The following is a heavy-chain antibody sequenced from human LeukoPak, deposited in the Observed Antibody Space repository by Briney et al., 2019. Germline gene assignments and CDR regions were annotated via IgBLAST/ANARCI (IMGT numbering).Heavy chain of an antibody. CDR1: GGSISSGSYY. J-gene: IGHJ6*03. V-gene: IGHV4-61*02. Sequence: SETLSLTCTVSGGSISSGSYYWSWIRQPAGKGLEWIGRIYTSGSTNYNPSLKSRVTISVDTSKNQFSLKLSSVTAADTAVYYCASGRYYGSGSNYYYYYMDVWGKGTTDTVSS. CDR2: IYTSGST. CDR3: ASGRYYGSGSNYYYYYMDV. D-gene: IGHD3-10*01.